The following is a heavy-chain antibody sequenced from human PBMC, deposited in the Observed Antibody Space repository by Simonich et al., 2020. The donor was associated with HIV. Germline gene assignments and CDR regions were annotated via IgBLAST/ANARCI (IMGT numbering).Heavy chain of an antibody. D-gene: IGHD1-26*01. V-gene: IGHV1-18*01. CDR1: GYTFTNYG. Sequence: QEQLVQSGAEVKKPGASVKVSCKASGYTFTNYGISWVRQAPGQGLEWMGWIRTYNGDTNYTQKHQGRVTMTTDTSTSTAYMELSSLRSEDTAVYYCARNGPPYLDSGGATKAFDFWGQGTLVTVSS. J-gene: IGHJ4*02. CDR3: ARNGPPYLDSGGATKAFDF. CDR2: IRTYNGDT.